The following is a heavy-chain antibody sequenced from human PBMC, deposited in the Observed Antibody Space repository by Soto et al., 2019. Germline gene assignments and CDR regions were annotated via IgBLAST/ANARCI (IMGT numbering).Heavy chain of an antibody. CDR1: GGSFSSYA. CDR3: AREGRHFDY. V-gene: IGHV1-69*01. Sequence: QVQLVQSGAEVQRPGSSVKVSCKASGGSFSSYAISWVRQAPGQGLEWMGGINPIFDTPHYAQKFLGRVTITADESTATAYLGLTGLTSDDTAVYFWAREGRHFDYWGQGTLVTVSS. CDR2: INPIFDTP. J-gene: IGHJ4*02.